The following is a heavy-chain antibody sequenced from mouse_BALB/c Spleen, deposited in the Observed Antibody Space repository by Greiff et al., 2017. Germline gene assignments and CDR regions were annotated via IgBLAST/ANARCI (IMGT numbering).Heavy chain of an antibody. D-gene: IGHD2-4*01. CDR3: AKGTMITTGAMDY. V-gene: IGHV1-87*01. J-gene: IGHJ4*01. Sequence: VQLQQSGAELARPGASVKLSCKASGYTFTSYWMQWVKQRPGQGLEWIGAIYPGDGDTRYTQKFKGKATLTADKSSSTAYMQLSSLASEDSAVYYCAKGTMITTGAMDYWGQGTSVTVSS. CDR2: IYPGDGDT. CDR1: GYTFTSYW.